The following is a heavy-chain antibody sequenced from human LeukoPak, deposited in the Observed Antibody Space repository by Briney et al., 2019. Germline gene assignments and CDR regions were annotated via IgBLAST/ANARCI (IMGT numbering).Heavy chain of an antibody. CDR1: GFTFSSYS. CDR3: AVPSGSYYGGDAFDI. D-gene: IGHD1-26*01. V-gene: IGHV3-21*01. J-gene: IGHJ3*02. CDR2: ISSSSSYI. Sequence: PGGSLRLSCAASGFTFSSYSMNWVRQAPGKGLEWVSSISSSSSYIYYADSVKGRFTISRDNAKNSLYLQMNSLRAEDTAVHYCAVPSGSYYGGDAFDIWGQGTMVTVSS.